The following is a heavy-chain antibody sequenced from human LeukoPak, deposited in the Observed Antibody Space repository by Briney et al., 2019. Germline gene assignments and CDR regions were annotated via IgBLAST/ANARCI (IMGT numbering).Heavy chain of an antibody. D-gene: IGHD3-9*01. CDR3: ARGATGVLRYFDWLFEHDY. CDR1: CYTFTSYG. CDR2: ISAYNGNT. V-gene: IGHV1-18*01. Sequence: GASVKVSCKASCYTFTSYGISWVRQAPGQGLEWMGWISAYNGNTSYAQKLQGRVTMTTDTSTSTAYMELRSLRSDDTAVYYCARGATGVLRYFDWLFEHDYWGQGTLVTVSS. J-gene: IGHJ4*02.